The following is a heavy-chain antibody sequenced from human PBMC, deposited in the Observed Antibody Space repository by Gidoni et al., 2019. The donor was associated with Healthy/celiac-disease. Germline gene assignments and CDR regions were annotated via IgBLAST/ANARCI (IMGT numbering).Heavy chain of an antibody. CDR3: ARDSPTGLLPYYYYGMDV. J-gene: IGHJ6*02. CDR2: ISSSGSTI. V-gene: IGHV3-11*01. Sequence: QVQLVESGGGLVKPGGSLRLSCAASGFTCSDDYMSWIRQAPGKGLEWVSYISSSGSTIYYADSVKGRFTISRDNAKNSLYLQMNSLRAEDTAVYYCARDSPTGLLPYYYYGMDVWGQGTTVTVSS. CDR1: GFTCSDDY. D-gene: IGHD3-22*01.